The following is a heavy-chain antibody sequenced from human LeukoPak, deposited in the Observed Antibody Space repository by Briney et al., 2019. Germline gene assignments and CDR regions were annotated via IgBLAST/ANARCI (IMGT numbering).Heavy chain of an antibody. Sequence: ASVKVSCKASGYTFTSYYMHWARQAPGQGLEWMGIINPSGGSTSYAQKFQGRVTMTRDTSTSTVYMELSSLRSEDTAVYYCARRLYGDYTLDYWGQGTLVTVSS. J-gene: IGHJ4*02. CDR3: ARRLYGDYTLDY. V-gene: IGHV1-46*01. D-gene: IGHD4-17*01. CDR2: INPSGGST. CDR1: GYTFTSYY.